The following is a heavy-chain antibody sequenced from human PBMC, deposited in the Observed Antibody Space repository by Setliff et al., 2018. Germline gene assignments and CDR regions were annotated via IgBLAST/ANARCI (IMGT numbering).Heavy chain of an antibody. J-gene: IGHJ3*02. CDR3: ARSSDSGYYHQRDAFDI. CDR2: ISPYNGNT. CDR1: GYTFNSYG. V-gene: IGHV1-18*04. D-gene: IGHD3-22*01. Sequence: ASLKVSCKASGYTFNSYGINWLRQAPGQGLEWLGWISPYNGNTKYAQTVQDRITMATDASTRTSYMELSSLRSDDTAVYFCARSSDSGYYHQRDAFDIWGQGTRVTVSS.